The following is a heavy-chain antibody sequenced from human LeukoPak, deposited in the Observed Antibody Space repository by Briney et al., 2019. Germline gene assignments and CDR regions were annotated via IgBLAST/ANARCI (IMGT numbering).Heavy chain of an antibody. CDR1: GFTFSSYE. Sequence: GGSLGLSCAASGFTFSSYEMNWVRQAPGKGLEWVSYISSSGSTIYYADSVKGRFTISRDNAKNSLYLQMNSLRAEDTAVYYCARTKYYDYVWGSYRGGFDYWGQGTLVTVSS. D-gene: IGHD3-16*02. CDR3: ARTKYYDYVWGSYRGGFDY. CDR2: ISSSGSTI. J-gene: IGHJ4*02. V-gene: IGHV3-48*03.